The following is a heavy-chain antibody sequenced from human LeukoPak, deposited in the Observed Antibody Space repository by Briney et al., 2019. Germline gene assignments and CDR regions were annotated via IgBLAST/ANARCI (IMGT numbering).Heavy chain of an antibody. CDR2: IIPIFGTA. Sequence: GSSVKVSCKASGGTFSSYAISWVRQAPEQGLEWMGGIIPIFGTANYAQKFQGRVTITTDESTSTAYMELSSLRSEDTAVYYCARGPVAAYYYYYYMDVWGKGTTVTVSS. CDR3: ARGPVAAYYYYYYMDV. CDR1: GGTFSSYA. J-gene: IGHJ6*03. D-gene: IGHD6-19*01. V-gene: IGHV1-69*05.